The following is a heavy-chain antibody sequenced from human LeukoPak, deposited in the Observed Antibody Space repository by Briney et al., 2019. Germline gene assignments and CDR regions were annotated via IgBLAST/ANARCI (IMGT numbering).Heavy chain of an antibody. V-gene: IGHV3-66*02. CDR2: IYSGGST. CDR3: ARDLAGYFDY. CDR1: GFTVSSNY. Sequence: PGGSLRLSCAASGFTVSSNYMSWVRQAPGKGLEWVSVIYSGGSTYYADSVKGRFTISRDNSKNTLYLQMNGLRAEDTAVYYCARDLAGYFDYWGQGTLVTVSS. J-gene: IGHJ4*02.